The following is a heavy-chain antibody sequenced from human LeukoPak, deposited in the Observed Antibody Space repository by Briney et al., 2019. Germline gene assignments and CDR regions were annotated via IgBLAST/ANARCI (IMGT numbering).Heavy chain of an antibody. V-gene: IGHV3-23*01. J-gene: IGHJ4*02. D-gene: IGHD1-26*01. CDR1: GFTFSSYA. Sequence: GGSLRLSCAASGFTFSSYAMTWVSRAPGKGLEWVSTIEVGGAITHYAASVKGRFTISRDTSKKILYLQMDSLRPEDTAVYYCAKPLGGSYLFDRWGQGTLVTVSS. CDR3: AKPLGGSYLFDR. CDR2: IEVGGAIT.